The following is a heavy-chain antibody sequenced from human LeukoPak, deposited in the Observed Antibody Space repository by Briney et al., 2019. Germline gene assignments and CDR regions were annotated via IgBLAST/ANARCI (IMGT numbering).Heavy chain of an antibody. D-gene: IGHD5-18*01. CDR1: GGSISSSSYY. V-gene: IGHV4-39*01. J-gene: IGHJ2*01. CDR3: ARLVATAHWYFDL. Sequence: SETLSLTCTVSGGSISSSSYYWGWIRQPPGKGLEWIGSIYYSGSTYYNPSLKSRVTISVDTSKNQFPLKLSSVTAADTAVYYCARLVATAHWYFDLWGRGTLVTVSS. CDR2: IYYSGST.